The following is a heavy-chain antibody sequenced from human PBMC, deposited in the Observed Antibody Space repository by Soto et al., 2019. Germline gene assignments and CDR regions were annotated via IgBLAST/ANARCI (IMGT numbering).Heavy chain of an antibody. J-gene: IGHJ6*02. CDR1: GGTFSSYA. Sequence: VKVSCKASGGTFSSYAISWVRQAPGQGLEWMGGIIPIFGTANYAQKFQGRVTITADESTSTAYMELSSLRSEDTAVYYCARALITMVRGVIITEYGMDVWGQGTTVTVSS. V-gene: IGHV1-69*01. CDR2: IIPIFGTA. D-gene: IGHD3-10*01. CDR3: ARALITMVRGVIITEYGMDV.